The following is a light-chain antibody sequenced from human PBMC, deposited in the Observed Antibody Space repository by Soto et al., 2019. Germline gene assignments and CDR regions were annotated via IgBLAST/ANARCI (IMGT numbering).Light chain of an antibody. CDR1: QSVSSNY. V-gene: IGKV3-20*01. CDR2: GXS. Sequence: EIVLTQSPGTLSLSPGERATLSCSASQSVSSNYLWXXXXXXXHXXXXLXYGXSFRSTGTPDRFSGSGSGTDFTLTIGRLEPEDFAVYYCQQYAISRTFGQGTKVDIK. J-gene: IGKJ1*01. CDR3: QQYAISRT.